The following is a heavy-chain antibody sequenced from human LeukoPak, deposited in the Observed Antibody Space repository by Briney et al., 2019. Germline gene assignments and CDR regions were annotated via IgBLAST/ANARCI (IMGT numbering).Heavy chain of an antibody. V-gene: IGHV4-59*02. D-gene: IGHD3-10*02. Sequence: PSETLSLTCTVSGGSVTTHYCTWLRQPPGKGLEWIGYTSYSGSTNYNPSLKSRVTISVDTSKNQFSLNLSSVTAADTAVYYCVYGEITYDFDYWGQGTLVTVSS. CDR1: GGSVTTHY. J-gene: IGHJ4*02. CDR2: TSYSGST. CDR3: VYGEITYDFDY.